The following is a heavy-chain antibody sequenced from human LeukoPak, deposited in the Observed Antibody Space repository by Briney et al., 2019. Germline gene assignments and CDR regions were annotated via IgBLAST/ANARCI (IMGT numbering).Heavy chain of an antibody. V-gene: IGHV3-7*01. D-gene: IGHD6-19*01. CDR2: IKEDGSEK. CDR3: VTKEPSTSGWSY. CDR1: GFTFNRDW. Sequence: GGSLRLSCTASGFTFNRDWTAWVRQAPWKGLEWVANIKEDGSEKNYVDSVKGRFTISRDNAENSVYLQMNDLGAEDTGVYYCVTKEPSTSGWSYWGQGTLVTVSS. J-gene: IGHJ4*02.